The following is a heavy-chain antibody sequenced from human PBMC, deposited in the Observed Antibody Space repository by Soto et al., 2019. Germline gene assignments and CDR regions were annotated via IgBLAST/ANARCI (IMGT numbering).Heavy chain of an antibody. J-gene: IGHJ4*02. Sequence: EVQLVESGGGLVKAGGSLRLFCTASGFTFRNYNMNWVRQAPGKGLEWASSISTGGAYMFYADSVKGRFTISRDNAQNSPFLQIDSPRAEDTAVYYCARHIASPGGDYFDSWGQGTLVTVSS. CDR3: ARHIASPGGDYFDS. CDR2: ISTGGAYM. V-gene: IGHV3-21*06. CDR1: GFTFRNYN. D-gene: IGHD2-21*01.